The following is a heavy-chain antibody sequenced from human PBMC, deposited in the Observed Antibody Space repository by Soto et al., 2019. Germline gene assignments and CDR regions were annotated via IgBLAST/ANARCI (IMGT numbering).Heavy chain of an antibody. CDR3: AKALYGGFTY. CDR1: GFTFSVYV. CDR2: ISGSGDST. D-gene: IGHD3-10*01. V-gene: IGHV3-23*01. Sequence: EVRLLESGGGLVQPGGSLRLSCAASGFTFSVYVMSWVRQAPGKGLEWVSGISGSGDSTHYADSVKGRFTVSRDNSKSMLYLQTNSLRAEVTAIYYCAKALYGGFTYWGQGTLVTVSS. J-gene: IGHJ4*02.